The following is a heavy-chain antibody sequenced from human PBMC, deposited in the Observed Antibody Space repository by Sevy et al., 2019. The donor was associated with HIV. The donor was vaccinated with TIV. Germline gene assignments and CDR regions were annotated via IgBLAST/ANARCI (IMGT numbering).Heavy chain of an antibody. Sequence: GGSLRLSCTGSGFMYGDYAINWVRQAPGKGLEWLGFIRRKAYGGTTQYAASVKGRFTISRDDSKGIAYLQMNSLKTEDTAVYYCTRGASFNIWSPWDYWGQGTLVTVSS. V-gene: IGHV3-49*04. D-gene: IGHD3-3*01. CDR3: TRGASFNIWSPWDY. J-gene: IGHJ4*02. CDR2: IRRKAYGGTT. CDR1: GFMYGDYA.